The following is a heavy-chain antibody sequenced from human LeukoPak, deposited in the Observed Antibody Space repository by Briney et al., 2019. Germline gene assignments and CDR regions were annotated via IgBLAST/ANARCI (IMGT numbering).Heavy chain of an antibody. CDR2: ISHSGTT. Sequence: SETLSLTCAVYGGSFSGFYWSWVRQPPGKGLEWIGEISHSGTTYFNPSLKSRVTVSVDTSKSQFSLRLDSMTAADTAVYYCARGGLDTRRGGYFDYWGQGILVTVSS. CDR1: GGSFSGFY. J-gene: IGHJ4*02. CDR3: ARGGLDTRRGGYFDY. D-gene: IGHD5-18*01. V-gene: IGHV4-34*01.